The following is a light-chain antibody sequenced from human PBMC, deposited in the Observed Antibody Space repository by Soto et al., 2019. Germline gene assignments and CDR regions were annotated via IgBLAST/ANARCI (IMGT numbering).Light chain of an antibody. J-gene: IGLJ3*02. V-gene: IGLV2-14*01. CDR3: SSYTTTSTRV. Sequence: QSALTQPASVSGSPGQSITISCTGTSSDVGRYVSWYQQHPGKAPKLMIYEVSNRPSGVSNRFSGSKSGNTASLTISGLQAEDEADYYCSSYTTTSTRVFGGGTKVTVL. CDR1: SSDVGRY. CDR2: EVS.